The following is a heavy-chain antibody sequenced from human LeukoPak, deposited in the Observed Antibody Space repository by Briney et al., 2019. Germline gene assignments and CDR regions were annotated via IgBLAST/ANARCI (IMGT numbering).Heavy chain of an antibody. CDR2: IKQDGSEK. V-gene: IGHV3-7*01. D-gene: IGHD4-23*01. CDR1: GFTFSTYW. J-gene: IGHJ5*02. Sequence: GGSLRLSCAASGFTFSTYWMSWVRQAPGKGLEWVANIKQDGSEKYYVDFVKGRFAISRDNAKNSLFLQMNTLRVEDTAVYYCAKDSLLTVVSPVAASWGQGTLVTVSS. CDR3: AKDSLLTVVSPVAAS.